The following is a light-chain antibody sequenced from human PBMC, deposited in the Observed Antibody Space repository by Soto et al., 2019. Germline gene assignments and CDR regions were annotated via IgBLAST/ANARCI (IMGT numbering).Light chain of an antibody. CDR3: CSYAGSATLGV. J-gene: IGLJ3*02. V-gene: IGLV2-23*01. Sequence: QSVLTQPASVSGSPGQSITISCTGTSSDVGSYNLVSWYHQHPGKAPKLMIYEGTKRPSGVSNRFSGSKSGNTASLTISGLQAEDEADYYCCSYAGSATLGVFGGGTQLTVL. CDR1: SSDVGSYNL. CDR2: EGT.